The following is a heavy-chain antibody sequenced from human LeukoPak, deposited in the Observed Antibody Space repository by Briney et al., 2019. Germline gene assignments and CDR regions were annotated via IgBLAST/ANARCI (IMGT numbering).Heavy chain of an antibody. J-gene: IGHJ4*02. CDR3: AGGAGFLIDY. Sequence: GGPLRLSCAASGFTFSNYWMNWVRQAPGKGPEWVAIIKKDGSEKYYVDSVKGRFTISRDNAKNSLYLQMNSLRADDTAVYFCAGGAGFLIDYWGQGALVTVSS. CDR2: IKKDGSEK. V-gene: IGHV3-7*01. CDR1: GFTFSNYW. D-gene: IGHD2/OR15-2a*01.